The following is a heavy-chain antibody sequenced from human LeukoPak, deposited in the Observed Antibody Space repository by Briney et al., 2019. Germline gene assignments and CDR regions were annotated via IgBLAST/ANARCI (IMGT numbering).Heavy chain of an antibody. D-gene: IGHD3-10*02. CDR1: GLTFSSYA. V-gene: IGHV3-23*01. CDR3: AELGITMIGGV. Sequence: SGGSLRLSCAASGLTFSSYAMSWVRQAPGKGLEWVSAISGSGGSTYYADSVKGRFTISRDNSKNTLYLQMNSLRAEDTAVYYFAELGITMIGGVWGKGTTVTISS. CDR2: ISGSGGST. J-gene: IGHJ6*04.